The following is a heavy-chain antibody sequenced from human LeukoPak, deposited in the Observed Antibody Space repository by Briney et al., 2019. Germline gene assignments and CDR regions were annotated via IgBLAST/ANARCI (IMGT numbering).Heavy chain of an antibody. CDR3: ARDKIEGPTKLDY. J-gene: IGHJ4*02. CDR1: GFTFSSYW. Sequence: GGSLRLSCAASGFTFSSYWMSWVRQAPGQGLEWVANIKQDESEKYYLDSVKGRFTISRDNAKNSLYLQMNSLRAEDTAVYYCARDKIEGPTKLDYWGQGILVTVSS. D-gene: IGHD1-1*01. CDR2: IKQDESEK. V-gene: IGHV3-7*01.